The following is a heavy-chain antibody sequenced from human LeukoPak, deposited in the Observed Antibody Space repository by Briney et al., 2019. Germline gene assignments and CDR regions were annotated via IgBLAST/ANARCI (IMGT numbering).Heavy chain of an antibody. D-gene: IGHD4-17*01. CDR2: INSDGSST. CDR3: ARVSPDDYGDYKAFDI. Sequence: GGSLRLSCAASGFTFSSYWMHWVRQAPGKGLVWVSRINSDGSSTSYADSVKGRFTISRDNAKNTLYLQMNSLRAEDTAVYYCARVSPDDYGDYKAFDIWGQGTMVTVSS. V-gene: IGHV3-74*01. J-gene: IGHJ3*02. CDR1: GFTFSSYW.